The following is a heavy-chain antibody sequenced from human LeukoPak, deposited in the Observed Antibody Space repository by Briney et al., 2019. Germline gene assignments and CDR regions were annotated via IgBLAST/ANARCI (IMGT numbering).Heavy chain of an antibody. D-gene: IGHD1-14*01. V-gene: IGHV4-31*03. Sequence: PSQTLSLTCTVSGGSISSGGYYWSWIRQHPGKGLEWIGYIYYSGSTYYNPSLKSRVTISVDTSKNQFSLKLSSVTAADTAVYYCARRKREGTVLSFDYWGQGTLVTVSS. CDR1: GGSISSGGYY. CDR2: IYYSGST. J-gene: IGHJ4*02. CDR3: ARRKREGTVLSFDY.